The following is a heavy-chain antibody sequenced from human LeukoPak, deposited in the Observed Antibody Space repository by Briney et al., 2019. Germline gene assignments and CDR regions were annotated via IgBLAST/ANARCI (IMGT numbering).Heavy chain of an antibody. Sequence: KLPETLSLTCTVSGASISSSYWSWIRQPPGRGLEWIGYIYYSGITNYHPSLKSRVTISVDTSKNQFSLRLNSVTAADTAVYYCVRGAGRDVGYWGQGTLVTVSS. CDR2: IYYSGIT. D-gene: IGHD5-24*01. J-gene: IGHJ4*02. CDR3: VRGAGRDVGY. CDR1: GASISSSY. V-gene: IGHV4-59*01.